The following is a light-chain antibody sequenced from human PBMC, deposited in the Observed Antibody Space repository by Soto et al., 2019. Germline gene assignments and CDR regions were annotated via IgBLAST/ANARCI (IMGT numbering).Light chain of an antibody. CDR1: QNVANY. CDR3: QQYDTWPLT. Sequence: EIVLTQSPATLSLSPGERATLSCRASQNVANYLDWYQQKPGQAPRVVIYDASTRATVIPARFSGSGSGTEFTLTISSLQSEDFAVYYCQQYDTWPLTFGGGTKVDI. CDR2: DAS. V-gene: IGKV3-15*01. J-gene: IGKJ4*01.